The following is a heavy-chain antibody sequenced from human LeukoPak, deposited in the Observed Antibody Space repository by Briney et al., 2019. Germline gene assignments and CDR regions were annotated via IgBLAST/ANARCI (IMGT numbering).Heavy chain of an antibody. J-gene: IGHJ4*02. Sequence: ASVKVSCKASGYTFTDYYMHWVRQAPGQGLEWMGRVNPYNGDTSYTQKFQGRVTVTRDTSINAAYMELSRLRSDDTAVYYCANPRYDSSGYYYVDWGQGTLVTVSS. CDR1: GYTFTDYY. V-gene: IGHV1-2*06. CDR2: VNPYNGDT. D-gene: IGHD3-22*01. CDR3: ANPRYDSSGYYYVD.